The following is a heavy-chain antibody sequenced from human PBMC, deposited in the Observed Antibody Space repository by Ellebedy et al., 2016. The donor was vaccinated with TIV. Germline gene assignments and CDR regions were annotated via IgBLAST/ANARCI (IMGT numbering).Heavy chain of an antibody. CDR3: ASRPNGDYHFLDY. V-gene: IGHV3-66*01. CDR1: GFIVSSNY. Sequence: GESLKISCAASGFIVSSNYMSWVRQAPGKGLEWVSIIYSGGGTYYADSVKGRFTISRDNSKNTLYLQMNSLRVEDTAVYYCASRPNGDYHFLDYWGQGTLVIVSS. CDR2: IYSGGGT. D-gene: IGHD4-17*01. J-gene: IGHJ4*02.